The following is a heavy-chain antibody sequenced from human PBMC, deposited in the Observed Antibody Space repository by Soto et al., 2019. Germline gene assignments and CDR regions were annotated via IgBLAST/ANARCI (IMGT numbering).Heavy chain of an antibody. J-gene: IGHJ6*02. CDR3: SSAQYSTSPRCYNHYYYGIDI. CDR1: GYTFTKYG. V-gene: IGHV1-18*04. Sequence: QEQLVQSGGEVKKPGASVRVSCKASGYTFTKYGITWVRQAPGQGLEWLGWIGVYNGKTNYARKPQGKVIMTAHTSASTAYMELSTLRTSETAVYYCSSAQYSTSPRCYNHYYYGIDIWGQGTTFS. D-gene: IGHD2-2*02. CDR2: IGVYNGKT.